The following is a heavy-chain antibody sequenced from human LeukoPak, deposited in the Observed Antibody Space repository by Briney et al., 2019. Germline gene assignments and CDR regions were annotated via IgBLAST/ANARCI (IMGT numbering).Heavy chain of an antibody. CDR1: GFTFSTYW. CDR2: IKQDGSGK. J-gene: IGHJ4*02. V-gene: IGHV3-7*01. Sequence: PGGSLRLSCAASGFTFSTYWMTWVRQAPGKGLEWVASIKQDGSGKYYVDSVKGRFTISRDNAKNSLWLQMNSLRAEDTAVYYCAWLGDGSGYYNAEDFDYWGQGTLVTVSS. D-gene: IGHD3-22*01. CDR3: AWLGDGSGYYNAEDFDY.